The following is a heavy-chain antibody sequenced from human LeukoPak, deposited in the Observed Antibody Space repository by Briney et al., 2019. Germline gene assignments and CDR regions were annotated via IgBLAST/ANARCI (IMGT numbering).Heavy chain of an antibody. J-gene: IGHJ4*02. Sequence: SQTLSLTCTVSGGSISSSSSYWGWIRHPPGKGLEWFGRIYYSGSTYYNPSLKSRVTISVDTSKNQFSLKLSSVTAAGTAVYYCSSYYDILTGYYNAIDYWGQGTLVTVSS. D-gene: IGHD3-9*01. V-gene: IGHV4-39*01. CDR2: IYYSGST. CDR1: GGSISSSSSY. CDR3: SSYYDILTGYYNAIDY.